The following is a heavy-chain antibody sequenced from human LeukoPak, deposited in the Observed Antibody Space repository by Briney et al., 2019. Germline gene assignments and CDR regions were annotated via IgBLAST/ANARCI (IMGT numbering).Heavy chain of an antibody. J-gene: IGHJ5*02. CDR3: ARVTGITGTTGWFDP. CDR1: GFTVSSNY. CDR2: IYSGGST. D-gene: IGHD1-20*01. V-gene: IGHV3-66*02. Sequence: GGSLRLSCAASGFTVSSNYMSWVGKAPGKGLGWVPVIYSGGSTYYADSVKGRFTISRDNSENTLYLQMNSLRAEDTAVYYCARVTGITGTTGWFDPWGQGTLVTVSS.